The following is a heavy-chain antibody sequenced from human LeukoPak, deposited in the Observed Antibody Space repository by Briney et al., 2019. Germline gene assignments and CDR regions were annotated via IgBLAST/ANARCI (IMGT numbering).Heavy chain of an antibody. D-gene: IGHD2-2*01. Sequence: GGSLRLSCAASGITFSSHWMSWVRQAPGKGLEWVANIKQDGSEKYYVDSVKGRFIISRDNAKNSLYLQMNSLRAEDTAVYYCARNLPAAMLGYFDYWGQGTLVTVSS. CDR3: ARNLPAAMLGYFDY. CDR1: GITFSSHW. CDR2: IKQDGSEK. J-gene: IGHJ4*02. V-gene: IGHV3-7*01.